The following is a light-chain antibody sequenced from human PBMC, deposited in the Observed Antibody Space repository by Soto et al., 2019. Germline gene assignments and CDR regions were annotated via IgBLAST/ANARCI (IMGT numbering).Light chain of an antibody. CDR1: SSNIGAGYD. V-gene: IGLV1-40*01. Sequence: QSVLTQPPSVSGAPGQRVTISCIGSSSNIGAGYDVHWYQQLPGTAPKLLIYGNSNRPSGVPDRFSGSKSGTSASLAITGLQAEDEADYYCQSYDSSLSAPVFGTGTKLTVL. CDR2: GNS. CDR3: QSYDSSLSAPV. J-gene: IGLJ1*01.